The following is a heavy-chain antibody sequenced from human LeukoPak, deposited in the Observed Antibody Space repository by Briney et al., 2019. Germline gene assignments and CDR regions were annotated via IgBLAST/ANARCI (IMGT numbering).Heavy chain of an antibody. Sequence: SVKVSCKASGGTFSSYAISWVRQAPGQGLEWMGGIIPIFGTANYAQKFQGRVTITADESTSTAYMELSSLRYEDTAVYYCAREYSSSPYYFDYWGQGTLVTVSS. CDR3: AREYSSSPYYFDY. CDR1: GGTFSSYA. J-gene: IGHJ4*02. CDR2: IIPIFGTA. D-gene: IGHD6-6*01. V-gene: IGHV1-69*13.